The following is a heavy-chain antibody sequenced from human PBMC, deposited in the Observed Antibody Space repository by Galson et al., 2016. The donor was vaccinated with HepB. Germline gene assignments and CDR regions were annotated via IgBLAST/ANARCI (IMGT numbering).Heavy chain of an antibody. CDR2: FYYSGST. D-gene: IGHD6-13*01. CDR3: ARGGGAAAAKRNWFDP. V-gene: IGHV4-59*01. J-gene: IGHJ5*02. CDR1: GVSIGSYY. Sequence: TLSLTCTVSGVSIGSYYWSWIRQPPGKGLEWIGYFYYSGSTDYNPSLKSRVTISVDTSKNQFSLKLSSVTAADTAVYYCARGGGAAAAKRNWFDPWGQGTLVTVSS.